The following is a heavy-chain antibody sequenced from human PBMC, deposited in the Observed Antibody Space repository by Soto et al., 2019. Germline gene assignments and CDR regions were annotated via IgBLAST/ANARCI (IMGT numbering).Heavy chain of an antibody. CDR2: IRGSGGGST. Sequence: GGSLRLSCAASGIGISSYVMNWVRQAPGKGLEWVSGIRGSGGGSTGYEESVKGRFTIFRDNSRNTLFLQMNSLRAEDTAVYYCAEWHGWGSSSSFWTGPFDHRAPRIPVTVSS. V-gene: IGHV3-23*01. CDR1: GIGISSYV. CDR3: AEWHGWGSSSSFWTGPFDH. J-gene: IGHJ5*02. D-gene: IGHD3-3*01.